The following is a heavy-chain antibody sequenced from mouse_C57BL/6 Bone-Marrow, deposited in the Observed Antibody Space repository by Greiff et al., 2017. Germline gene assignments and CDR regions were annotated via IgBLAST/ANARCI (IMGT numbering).Heavy chain of an antibody. J-gene: IGHJ2*01. CDR2: INPYDGGT. V-gene: IGHV1-22*01. CDR1: GYTFTSYC. D-gene: IGHD1-1*01. Sequence: EVQLQQPGPELVKPGASVKLSCKASGYTFTSYCMHWVKQRPGQSLEWIGYINPYDGGTNYNQKFKGQATLTVNKSSSTAYMELSSLTAEDSAVYYGARLEFNYGSTIDYWGQGTTLTVSS. CDR3: ARLEFNYGSTIDY.